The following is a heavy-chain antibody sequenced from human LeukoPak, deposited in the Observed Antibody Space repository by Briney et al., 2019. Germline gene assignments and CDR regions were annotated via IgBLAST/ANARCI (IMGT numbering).Heavy chain of an antibody. CDR3: ARELYEQQASYYYCGMDV. J-gene: IGHJ6*02. CDR1: GFTFSSYA. V-gene: IGHV3-30-3*01. Sequence: GGSLRLSCAASGFTFSSYAMHWVRQAPGKGLEWVAVISYDGSNKYYADSVKGRFTISRDNSKNTLYLQMNSLRAEDTAVYYCARELYEQQASYYYCGMDVWGQGTTVTVSS. D-gene: IGHD6-13*01. CDR2: ISYDGSNK.